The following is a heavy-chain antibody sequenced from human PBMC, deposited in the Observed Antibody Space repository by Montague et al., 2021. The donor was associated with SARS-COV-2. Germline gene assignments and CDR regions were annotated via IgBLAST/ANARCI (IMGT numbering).Heavy chain of an antibody. V-gene: IGHV4-39*01. J-gene: IGHJ3*02. CDR1: GGSIGGTNYY. CDR2: IFQSGGI. D-gene: IGHD3-10*01. CDR3: ARHITGSGNAFGI. Sequence: SETRSLTCTVSGGSIGGTNYYWDWIRQSPGKGLEWIGNIFQSGGISYNPSLKSRVTISVDTSSNQFSLRLSSVTAADTAVYYCARHITGSGNAFGIWGQGTMVTVSS.